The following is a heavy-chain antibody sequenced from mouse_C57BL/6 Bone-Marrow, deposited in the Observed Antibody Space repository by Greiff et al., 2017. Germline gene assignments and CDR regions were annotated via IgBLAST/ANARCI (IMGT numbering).Heavy chain of an antibody. CDR1: GFTFSDAW. V-gene: IGHV6-6*01. J-gene: IGHJ3*01. CDR2: IRNKANNHAT. Sequence: EVQLQESGGGLVQPGGSMKLSCAASGFTFSDAWMDWVRQSPETGLEWVAEIRNKANNHATYYAESVKGRFTISRDDSKSSVYLQMNSLRAEDTGIYYCTRGRGFAYWGQGTLVTVSA. CDR3: TRGRGFAY.